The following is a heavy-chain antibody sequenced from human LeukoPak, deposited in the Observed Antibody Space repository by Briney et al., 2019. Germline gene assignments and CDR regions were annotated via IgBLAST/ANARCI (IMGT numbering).Heavy chain of an antibody. CDR2: ISAYNGNT. Sequence: ASAKVSCKASGYTFTSYGISWVRQAPGQGLEWMGWISAYNGNTNYAQKLQGRVTMTTDTSTSTAYMELRSLRSDDTAVYYCARDRGAYCGGDCQGDYWGQGTLVTVSS. CDR3: ARDRGAYCGGDCQGDY. V-gene: IGHV1-18*01. J-gene: IGHJ4*02. D-gene: IGHD2-21*02. CDR1: GYTFTSYG.